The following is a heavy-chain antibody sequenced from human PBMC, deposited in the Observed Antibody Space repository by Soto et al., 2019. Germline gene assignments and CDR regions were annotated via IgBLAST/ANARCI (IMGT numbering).Heavy chain of an antibody. Sequence: ASVKVSCKASGYTFTSYDINWVRQATGQGLEWMGWMNPNSGNTGYARKFQGRVTMTRNTSISTAYMELSSLRSEDTAVYYCAREGVRTYYDIWSGYPNWFDPWGQGTMVTVYS. J-gene: IGHJ5*02. CDR3: AREGVRTYYDIWSGYPNWFDP. V-gene: IGHV1-8*01. D-gene: IGHD3-3*01. CDR2: MNPNSGNT. CDR1: GYTFTSYD.